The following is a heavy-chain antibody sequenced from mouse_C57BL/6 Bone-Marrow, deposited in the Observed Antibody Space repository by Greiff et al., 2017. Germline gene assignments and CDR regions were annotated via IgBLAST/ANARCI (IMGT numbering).Heavy chain of an antibody. Sequence: VQLQQSGPELVKPGASVKISCKASGYAFSSSWMNWVKQRPGKGLEWIGRIYPGDGDTNYNGKFKGKATLTADKSSSTAYMQLSSLTSEDSAVYFCARSITMVVKFDYWGQGTTLTVSS. V-gene: IGHV1-82*01. CDR1: GYAFSSSW. CDR3: ARSITMVVKFDY. J-gene: IGHJ2*01. D-gene: IGHD1-1*01. CDR2: IYPGDGDT.